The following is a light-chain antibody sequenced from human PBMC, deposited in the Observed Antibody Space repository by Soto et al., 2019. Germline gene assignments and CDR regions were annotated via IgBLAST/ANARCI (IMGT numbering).Light chain of an antibody. CDR3: QQYNNWPLT. V-gene: IGKV3-15*01. CDR2: GAS. Sequence: EKVMTQSPATLSVSPGERATLSCRASQSVSSNLAWYQQKPGQAPRRLIYGASSRATGIPVRFSGSGSGTEFTLTISSLQSEDFAVYYCQQYNNWPLTFGQGTRLEIK. J-gene: IGKJ5*01. CDR1: QSVSSN.